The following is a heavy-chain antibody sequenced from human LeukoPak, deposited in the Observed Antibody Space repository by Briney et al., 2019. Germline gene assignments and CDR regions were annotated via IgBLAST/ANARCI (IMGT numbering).Heavy chain of an antibody. CDR1: GDTFRSYG. V-gene: IGHV1-69*05. CDR3: ARDSLKTATPLDY. D-gene: IGHD1-26*01. J-gene: IGHJ4*02. Sequence: SVKVPCKASGDTFRSYGINWVRQAPGQGLEWMGRIIPIFGTTNYAQKFQGRVTITTDESTSTAYMELSSLRSEDTAIYYCARDSLKTATPLDYWGQGTLVTVSS. CDR2: IIPIFGTT.